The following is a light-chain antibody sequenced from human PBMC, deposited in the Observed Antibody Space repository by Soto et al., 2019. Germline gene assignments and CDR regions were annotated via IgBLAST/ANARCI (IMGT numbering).Light chain of an antibody. CDR3: QKYNSAPHT. CDR2: AAS. Sequence: DIQMTQSPSSLSASVGDRVTITCRASQGISNYFAWYQQKPGKVPKLLIYAASTVQSGVPSRFSGSGSGTDFTLPISSLQPEDVATYYCQKYNSAPHTCGQGTKLEIK. J-gene: IGKJ2*01. CDR1: QGISNY. V-gene: IGKV1-27*01.